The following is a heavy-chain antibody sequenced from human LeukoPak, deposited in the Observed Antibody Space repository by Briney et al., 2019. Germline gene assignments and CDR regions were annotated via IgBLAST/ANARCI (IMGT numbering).Heavy chain of an antibody. J-gene: IGHJ4*02. CDR1: GFTFSSYA. V-gene: IGHV3-30-3*01. CDR2: ISYDGSNK. D-gene: IGHD3-9*01. Sequence: PGGSLRLSCAASGFTFSSYAMHWVRQAPGKGLEWVAVISYDGSNKYYADSVKGRFTISRDNSKNTLYLQMNSLRAEDTAVYYCARVDYDILTGSQAFDYWGQGTLVTVSS. CDR3: ARVDYDILTGSQAFDY.